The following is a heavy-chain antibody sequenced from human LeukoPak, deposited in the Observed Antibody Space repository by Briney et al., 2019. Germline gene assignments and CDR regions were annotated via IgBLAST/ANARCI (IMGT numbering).Heavy chain of an antibody. CDR3: ARDMRTIAAANWFDP. D-gene: IGHD6-13*01. CDR1: GGSISSGSYY. V-gene: IGHV4-61*02. Sequence: PSETLSLTCTVSGGSISSGSYYWSWIRQPAGKGLEWIGRIYTSGSTNYNPSLKSRVTISVDTSKNQFSLNLSSVTAADTAVYYCARDMRTIAAANWFDPWGQGTLVTVSS. J-gene: IGHJ5*02. CDR2: IYTSGST.